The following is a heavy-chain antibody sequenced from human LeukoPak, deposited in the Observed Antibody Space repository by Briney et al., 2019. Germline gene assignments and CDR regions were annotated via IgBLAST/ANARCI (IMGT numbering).Heavy chain of an antibody. J-gene: IGHJ4*02. CDR3: AKDWGAYCSGGSCYGDFDY. Sequence: PGGTLRLSCAASGFTFSSYSMNWVRQAPGKGLEWVSSISSSSSYIYYADSVKGRFTISRDNAKNSLYLQMNSLRAEDTAVYYCAKDWGAYCSGGSCYGDFDYWGQGTLVTVSS. V-gene: IGHV3-21*01. CDR1: GFTFSSYS. D-gene: IGHD2-15*01. CDR2: ISSSSSYI.